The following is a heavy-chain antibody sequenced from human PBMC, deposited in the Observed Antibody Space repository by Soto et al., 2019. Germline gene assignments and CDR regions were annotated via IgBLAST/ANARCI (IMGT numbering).Heavy chain of an antibody. CDR1: GFTFSSYS. Sequence: GGSLRLSCAASGFTFSSYSMNWVRQAPGKGLEWVSYISSSSSTIYYADSVRGRFTISRDNAKNSLYLQMNSLRAEDTAVYYCARDKVRIAAAGTGWGFDPWGQGTLVTVPQ. V-gene: IGHV3-48*01. CDR2: ISSSSSTI. J-gene: IGHJ5*02. D-gene: IGHD6-13*01. CDR3: ARDKVRIAAAGTGWGFDP.